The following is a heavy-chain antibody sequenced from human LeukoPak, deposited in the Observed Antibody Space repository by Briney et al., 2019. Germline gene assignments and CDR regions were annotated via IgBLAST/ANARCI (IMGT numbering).Heavy chain of an antibody. J-gene: IGHJ4*02. D-gene: IGHD4/OR15-4a*01. CDR1: GFTFSSYE. V-gene: IGHV3-48*03. Sequence: GGSLRLSCAASGFTFSSYEMNWVRQAPGQGLEWISYISSSGNAIYYADSVKGRFTISRDNAKNSLYLQMNSLRAEDTAVYYCARIGYGVSFDYWGQGTLVTVSS. CDR3: ARIGYGVSFDY. CDR2: ISSSGNAI.